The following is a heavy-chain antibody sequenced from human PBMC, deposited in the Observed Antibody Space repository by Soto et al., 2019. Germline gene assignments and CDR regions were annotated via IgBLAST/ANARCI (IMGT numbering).Heavy chain of an antibody. CDR3: AREGGYSGYDYAFDI. Sequence: GGSLRLSCAASGFTFSRYGMNWVRQAPGKGLEWAAVIWYDGSNKYYGDSVKGRFTISRDNSKNTVYLQMNSLRVEDTAVYYCAREGGYSGYDYAFDIWGQGTMVTVSS. CDR1: GFTFSRYG. D-gene: IGHD5-12*01. V-gene: IGHV3-33*01. J-gene: IGHJ3*02. CDR2: IWYDGSNK.